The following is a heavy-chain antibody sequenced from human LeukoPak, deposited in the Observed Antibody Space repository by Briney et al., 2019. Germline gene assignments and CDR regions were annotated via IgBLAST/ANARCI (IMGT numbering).Heavy chain of an antibody. V-gene: IGHV3-23*01. Sequence: GGSLRLSCAASGFTFSSYAMSWVRQAPGKGLEWFSAISGSGGSTYYADSVKGRFTISRDNSKNTLYLQMNSLRAEDTAVYYCAKGQLRLQLWCFDYWGQGTLVTVSS. CDR3: AKGQLRLQLWCFDY. CDR2: ISGSGGST. CDR1: GFTFSSYA. D-gene: IGHD5-18*01. J-gene: IGHJ4*02.